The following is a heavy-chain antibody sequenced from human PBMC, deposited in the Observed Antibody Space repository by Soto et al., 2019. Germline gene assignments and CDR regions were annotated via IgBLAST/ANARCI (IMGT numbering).Heavy chain of an antibody. V-gene: IGHV3-53*02. CDR2: TYTDGST. J-gene: IGHJ3*02. D-gene: IGHD3-22*01. Sequence: EVQLVETGGDLIQSGGSLRLSCAASGFAVSSSYMMWVRQAPGKGLECISVTYTDGSTHYADSVKGRFTISRDNSKNTLYLQMNSLRAEDTAVYYCARGGTMIVVPDAFDIWGQGTMVTVSS. CDR3: ARGGTMIVVPDAFDI. CDR1: GFAVSSSY.